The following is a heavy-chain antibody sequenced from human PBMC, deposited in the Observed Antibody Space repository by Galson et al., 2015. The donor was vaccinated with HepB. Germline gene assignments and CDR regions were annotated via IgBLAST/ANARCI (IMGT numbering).Heavy chain of an antibody. Sequence: SVKVSCKASGYTFTSYGISWVRQAPGQGLEWMGWISAYNGNTNYAQKLQGRVTITTDTSTSTAYMELRSLRSDDTAVYYCARVHYSDYWYFDLWGRGTLVTVSS. J-gene: IGHJ2*01. V-gene: IGHV1-18*04. CDR3: ARVHYSDYWYFDL. CDR1: GYTFTSYG. D-gene: IGHD1-1*01. CDR2: ISAYNGNT.